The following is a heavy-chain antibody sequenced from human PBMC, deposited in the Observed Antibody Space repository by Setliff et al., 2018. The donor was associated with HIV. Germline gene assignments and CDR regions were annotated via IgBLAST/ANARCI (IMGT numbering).Heavy chain of an antibody. D-gene: IGHD2-2*01. Sequence: ASVKVSCKASGYTFTSYGISWVRQAPGQGIEWMGWISAYNGNTNYAQNLQGRVTMTIDTSTSTAYMELRRLRSDDTAVYYCARERWSRYCSSSSCYRDLDYWGQGTQVT. J-gene: IGHJ4*02. CDR1: GYTFTSYG. CDR2: ISAYNGNT. V-gene: IGHV1-18*01. CDR3: ARERWSRYCSSSSCYRDLDY.